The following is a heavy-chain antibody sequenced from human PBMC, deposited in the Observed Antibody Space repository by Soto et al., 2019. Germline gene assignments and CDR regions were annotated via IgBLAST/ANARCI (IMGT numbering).Heavy chain of an antibody. V-gene: IGHV4-34*01. J-gene: IGHJ2*01. D-gene: IGHD4-17*01. CDR1: GGSFSGYY. CDR3: ARAHTVTTRYFDL. CDR2: INHSGST. Sequence: QVQLQQWGAGLLKPSETLSLTCAVYGGSFSGYYWSWIRQPPGKGLEWIGEINHSGSTNYNPSLKSRVTISVDTSKNQFSLKLSSVTAADTAVYYCARAHTVTTRYFDLWGRGTLVTVSS.